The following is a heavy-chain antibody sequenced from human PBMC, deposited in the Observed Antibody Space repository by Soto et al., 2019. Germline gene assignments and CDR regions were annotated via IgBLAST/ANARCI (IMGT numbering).Heavy chain of an antibody. V-gene: IGHV4-59*01. CDR3: ARGRGNYYDSSGYYDAFDI. Sequence: SETLSLTCTVSGGSISSYYWSWIRQPPGKGLEWIGYIYYSGSTNYNPSLKSRVTISVDTSKNQFSLKLSSVTAADTAVYYCARGRGNYYDSSGYYDAFDIWGQGTMVTVSS. J-gene: IGHJ3*02. CDR1: GGSISSYY. CDR2: IYYSGST. D-gene: IGHD3-22*01.